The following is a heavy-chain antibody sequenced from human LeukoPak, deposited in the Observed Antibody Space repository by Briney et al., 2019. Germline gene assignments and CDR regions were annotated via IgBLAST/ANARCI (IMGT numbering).Heavy chain of an antibody. CDR3: ARDHNYGSDY. Sequence: GGSLRLSCAASGFTFRSYWMSWVRQAPGKGLEWVTNIKEDGSEKYYVDSVKGRFTISRDSAKNSLYLQMNSLRVEDTAVYYCARDHNYGSDYWGQGTLVTVSS. V-gene: IGHV3-7*03. CDR2: IKEDGSEK. D-gene: IGHD5-18*01. J-gene: IGHJ4*02. CDR1: GFTFRSYW.